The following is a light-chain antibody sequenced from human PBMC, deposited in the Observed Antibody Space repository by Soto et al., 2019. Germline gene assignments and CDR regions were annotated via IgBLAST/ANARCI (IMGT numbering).Light chain of an antibody. CDR2: DAS. V-gene: IGKV3-11*01. J-gene: IGKJ4*01. CDR1: QSVTTS. CDR3: QQRTNWPLT. Sequence: EIVLTQSPVTLSLSPGERATRSCRASQSVTTSLAWYQQKPGQAPRLLIYDASTRATGIPARFSGSGSGTDFTLTISSLEPEDCAVYYCQQRTNWPLTFGGGTKVEIK.